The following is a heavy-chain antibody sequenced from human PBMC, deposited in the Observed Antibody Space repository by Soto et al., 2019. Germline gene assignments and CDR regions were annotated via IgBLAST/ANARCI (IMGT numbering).Heavy chain of an antibody. D-gene: IGHD6-19*01. Sequence: GGSLRLSCAASGFTFSSYAMSWVRQAPGKGLDWVSSISGSGGSTYYADSVKGRFTISRDNSKNTLYLQMNSLRAEDTAVYYCAKAVAGWSFDYWGQGTLVTVSS. CDR1: GFTFSSYA. J-gene: IGHJ4*02. CDR2: ISGSGGST. V-gene: IGHV3-23*01. CDR3: AKAVAGWSFDY.